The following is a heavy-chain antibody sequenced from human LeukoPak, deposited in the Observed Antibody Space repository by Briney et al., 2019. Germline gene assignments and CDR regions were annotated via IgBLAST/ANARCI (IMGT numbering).Heavy chain of an antibody. D-gene: IGHD3-22*01. CDR3: ARVGASSGYYNWFDP. CDR2: IIPIFGTA. CDR1: GYTFTGYY. Sequence: SVKVSCKASGYTFTGYYMHWVRQAPGQGLEWMGGIIPIFGTANYAQKFQGGVTITADESTSTAYMELSSLRSEDTAVYYCARVGASSGYYNWFDPWGQGTLVTVSS. J-gene: IGHJ5*02. V-gene: IGHV1-69*13.